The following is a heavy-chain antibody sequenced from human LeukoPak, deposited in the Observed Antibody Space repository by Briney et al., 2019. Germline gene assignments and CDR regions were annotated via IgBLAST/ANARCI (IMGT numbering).Heavy chain of an antibody. J-gene: IGHJ4*02. Sequence: ASVKLPCKASGYTFTSYGISWVRQAPGQGLEWMGWISAYNGNTNYAQKLQGRVTMTTDTSTSTAYMELRSLRSDDTAVYYCARGRPIRELLPSDYWGQGTLVTVSS. CDR1: GYTFTSYG. D-gene: IGHD1-26*01. V-gene: IGHV1-18*01. CDR2: ISAYNGNT. CDR3: ARGRPIRELLPSDY.